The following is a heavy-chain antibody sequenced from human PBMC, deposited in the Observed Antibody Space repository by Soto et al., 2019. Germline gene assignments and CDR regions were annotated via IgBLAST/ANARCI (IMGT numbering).Heavy chain of an antibody. CDR1: GFTFSSYW. CDR2: IKPDGSRT. Sequence: LRFSCAASGFTFSSYWMHWVRQAPGEGLVWVSYIKPDGSRTKDADSVKGRFTISRDNARNTLYLRMNSLRAEDTAVYYCARDNNWSYDSWGRGTLVTVSS. V-gene: IGHV3-74*03. D-gene: IGHD1-1*01. J-gene: IGHJ4*02. CDR3: ARDNNWSYDS.